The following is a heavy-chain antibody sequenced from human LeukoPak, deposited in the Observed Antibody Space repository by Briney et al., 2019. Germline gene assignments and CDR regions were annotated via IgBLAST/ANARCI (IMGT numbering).Heavy chain of an antibody. J-gene: IGHJ4*02. V-gene: IGHV4-39*07. D-gene: IGHD3-9*01. CDR3: ARDSGGYFGGY. CDR1: GGSISTSNYY. CDR2: IYYSGST. Sequence: PSETLSLTCTVSGGSISTSNYYWGWIRQPPGKGLEWIGSIYYSGSTYYNPSLKSRVTISVDTSKNQFSLKLSSVTAADTAVYYCARDSGGYFGGYWGQGTLVTVSS.